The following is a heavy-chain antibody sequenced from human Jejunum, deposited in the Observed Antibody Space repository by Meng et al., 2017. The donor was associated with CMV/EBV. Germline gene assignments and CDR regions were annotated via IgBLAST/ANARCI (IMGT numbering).Heavy chain of an antibody. Sequence: SCAASGFTLSSRCMSWVRQAPGKGLEWVANIKEDGSERYYVDSVKGRFTISRDNAKSTLYLEMNSLRAEDAAMYYCVAYNWHAADYWGQGTLVTVSS. CDR3: VAYNWHAADY. CDR2: IKEDGSER. V-gene: IGHV3-7*01. J-gene: IGHJ4*02. D-gene: IGHD3-16*01. CDR1: GFTLSSRC.